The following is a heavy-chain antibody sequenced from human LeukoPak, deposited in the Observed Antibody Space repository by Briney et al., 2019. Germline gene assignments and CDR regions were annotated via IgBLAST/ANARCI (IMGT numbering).Heavy chain of an antibody. CDR3: ARGFSGPTKNWFDP. CDR1: GYSFTGYY. V-gene: IGHV1-2*02. D-gene: IGHD6-25*01. J-gene: IGHJ5*02. CDR2: INPNSGGT. Sequence: ASVKVSCKGSGYSFTGYYMHWVRQAPGQGLEWMGWINPNSGGTNYTQKFQGRVTMTRDTSISTAFMELSRLRSDDTAVYFCARGFSGPTKNWFDPWGQGTRVTVSS.